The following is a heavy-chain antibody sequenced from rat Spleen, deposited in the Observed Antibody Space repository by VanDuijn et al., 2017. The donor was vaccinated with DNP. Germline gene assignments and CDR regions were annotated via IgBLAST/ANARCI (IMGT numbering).Heavy chain of an antibody. Sequence: QVQLKESGPGLVQPSETLSLTCTVSGFSLTSYSVSWVRQPSGKGPEWMGRMWYDGDTAYNSALKSRLSISRDTSKNQVLLKMNSLQTEDTAMYFCARWHLYLNYFDYWGQGVMVTVSS. CDR1: GFSLTSYS. CDR2: MWYDGDT. CDR3: ARWHLYLNYFDY. D-gene: IGHD1-2*01. V-gene: IGHV2-16*01. J-gene: IGHJ2*01.